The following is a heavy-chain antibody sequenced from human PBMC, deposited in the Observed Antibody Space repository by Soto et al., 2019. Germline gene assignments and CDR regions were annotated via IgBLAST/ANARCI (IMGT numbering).Heavy chain of an antibody. Sequence: SETLSLTCTVSGGSISSYYWSWIRQPPGKGLEWIGYMYNTGSTVYNPSFKSRVTISVDTSKNQFSLKLSSVTAADTAVYYCARATHYYYGSGSGYYFDYWGQGTLVTVSS. CDR2: MYNTGST. V-gene: IGHV4-59*08. D-gene: IGHD3-10*01. J-gene: IGHJ4*02. CDR1: GGSISSYY. CDR3: ARATHYYYGSGSGYYFDY.